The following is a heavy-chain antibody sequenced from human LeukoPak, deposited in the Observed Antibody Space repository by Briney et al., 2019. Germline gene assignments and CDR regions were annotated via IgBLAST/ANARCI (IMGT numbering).Heavy chain of an antibody. V-gene: IGHV1-2*02. Sequence: GASVKVSCKASGYTFTGYYMHWVRQAPGQGLEWMGWINPNSGGTNYAQKFQGRVTMTRDTSISTAYMELSRLRSDDTAVYYCAREGGGDYGDYVMDYWGQGTLVTVSS. CDR3: AREGGGDYGDYVMDY. D-gene: IGHD4-17*01. J-gene: IGHJ4*02. CDR2: INPNSGGT. CDR1: GYTFTGYY.